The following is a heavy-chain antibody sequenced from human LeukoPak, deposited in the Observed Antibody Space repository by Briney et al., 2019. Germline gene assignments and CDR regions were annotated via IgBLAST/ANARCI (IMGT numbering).Heavy chain of an antibody. CDR1: GFTFSSYG. D-gene: IGHD2-21*01. CDR2: IRYDGSNK. Sequence: GGSLRLSCAASGFTFSSYGMHWVRQDPGKGLEWVAFIRYDGSNKYYADSVKGRFTISRDNSKNTLYLQMNSLRAEDTAVYYCAKDGRAYCGGDCYLGRYFDLWGRGTLVTVSS. J-gene: IGHJ2*01. CDR3: AKDGRAYCGGDCYLGRYFDL. V-gene: IGHV3-30*02.